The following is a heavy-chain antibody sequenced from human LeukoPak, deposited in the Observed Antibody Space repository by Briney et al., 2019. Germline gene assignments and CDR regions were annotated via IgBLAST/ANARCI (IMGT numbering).Heavy chain of an antibody. V-gene: IGHV3-9*01. CDR2: ISWNSGSI. CDR1: GFTFDDYA. J-gene: IGHJ4*02. D-gene: IGHD1-7*01. Sequence: PGGSLRLSCAASGFTFDDYAMHWVRQAPGKGLEWVSGISWNSGSIGYADSVKGRFTISRDNAKNSLYLQMNSLRAEDTALYYCAKDTAWGFETTRFDYWGQGTLVTVSS. CDR3: AKDTAWGFETTRFDY.